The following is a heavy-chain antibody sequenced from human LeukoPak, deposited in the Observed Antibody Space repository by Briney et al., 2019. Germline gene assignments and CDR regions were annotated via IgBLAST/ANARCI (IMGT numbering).Heavy chain of an antibody. CDR3: ARDQWKYGSGSYLDF. Sequence: GGSLGLSCAASGFTFSGFWMSWVRQAPGKGLEWVANIRHDGSEIYYVDSVKGRFTISRDNAKNSLYLQMNSLRAGDTAVYYCARDQWKYGSGSYLDFWGQGTLVTVSS. V-gene: IGHV3-7*05. CDR1: GFTFSGFW. CDR2: IRHDGSEI. J-gene: IGHJ4*02. D-gene: IGHD3-10*01.